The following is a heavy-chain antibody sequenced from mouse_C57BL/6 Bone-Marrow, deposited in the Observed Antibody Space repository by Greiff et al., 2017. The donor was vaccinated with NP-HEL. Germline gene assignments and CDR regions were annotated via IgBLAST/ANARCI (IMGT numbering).Heavy chain of an antibody. CDR1: GYTFTGYW. Sequence: QVQLQQSGAELMKPGASVKLSCTASGYTFTGYWIAWVKQRPGHGLEWIGEILPGSGSTNYNEKFKGKATFTADTSSTTAYMQLSSLTTEDSANYYWAKGYDYGSSYRYFDVWGTGTTVTVSS. CDR2: ILPGSGST. V-gene: IGHV1-9*01. D-gene: IGHD1-1*01. J-gene: IGHJ1*03. CDR3: AKGYDYGSSYRYFDV.